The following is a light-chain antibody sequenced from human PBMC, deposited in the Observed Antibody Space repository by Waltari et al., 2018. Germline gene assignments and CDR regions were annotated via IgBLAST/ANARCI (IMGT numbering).Light chain of an antibody. CDR2: GNR. V-gene: IGLV1-40*01. Sequence: QSVLTQPPSVSGAPGQRVTISCTGSSSNIGAGYDVHWYRQLPGTAPKLLMYGNRNRAYGVLDRSSGSKSGTSASLAITGLQTEDEADYHCQSYDSSLSGWVFGGGTKLTVL. J-gene: IGLJ3*02. CDR1: SSNIGAGYD. CDR3: QSYDSSLSGWV.